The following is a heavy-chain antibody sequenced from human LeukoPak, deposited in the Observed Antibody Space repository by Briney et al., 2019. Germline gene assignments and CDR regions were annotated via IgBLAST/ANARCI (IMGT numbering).Heavy chain of an antibody. Sequence: SQTLSLTCAISGDSFSSNSVTWNWIRQSPSRGLEWLGRTYYRSTWYNDYAVSVRGRITVNPDTSKNQFSLHLNSVTPEDTAVYYCARRLTQYDCFDPWGQGILVTVTS. CDR2: TYYRSTWYN. D-gene: IGHD2-2*01. J-gene: IGHJ5*02. V-gene: IGHV6-1*01. CDR1: GDSFSSNSVT. CDR3: ARRLTQYDCFDP.